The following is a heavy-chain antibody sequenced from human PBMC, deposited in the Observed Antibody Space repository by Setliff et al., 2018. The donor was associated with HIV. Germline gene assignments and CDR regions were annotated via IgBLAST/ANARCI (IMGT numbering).Heavy chain of an antibody. J-gene: IGHJ4*02. CDR1: GYSFTTYG. D-gene: IGHD6-6*01. CDR3: ARARSASSHFDF. Sequence: ASVKVSCKTSGYSFTTYGITWVRQAPGQGLEWMGWISGYNDKTDYPQKFQGRLTMTTDTSTSTAYMELRSLTSDDTACYYCARARSASSHFDFWGQGALVTVSS. V-gene: IGHV1-18*01. CDR2: ISGYNDKT.